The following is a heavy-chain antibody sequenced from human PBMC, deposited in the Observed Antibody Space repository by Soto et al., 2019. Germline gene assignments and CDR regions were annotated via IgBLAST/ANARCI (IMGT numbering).Heavy chain of an antibody. CDR1: GGPISSYY. D-gene: IGHD2-15*01. J-gene: IGHJ4*02. CDR2: IYYSGST. Sequence: SETLSLTCTVSGGPISSYYWSWIRQPPGKGLEWIGYIYYSGSTNYNPSLKSRVTISVDTSKNQFSLKLSSVTAADTAVYYCARHRRVASFDYWGQGTLVTVSS. CDR3: ARHRRVASFDY. V-gene: IGHV4-59*08.